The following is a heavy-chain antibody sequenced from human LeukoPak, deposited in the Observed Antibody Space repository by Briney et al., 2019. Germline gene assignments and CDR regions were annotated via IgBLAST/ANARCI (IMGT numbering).Heavy chain of an antibody. CDR2: IYYSGST. CDR3: ARNDGYNPSAFDY. V-gene: IGHV4-59*01. CDR1: GGSINNYY. Sequence: SETLSLTCTVSGGSINNYYWSWIRQPPGKGLEWIGYIYYSGSTNYNPSLKSRVTISVDTSKNQFSLKLSSVTAADTAVYYCARNDGYNPSAFDYWGQGTLVTVSS. J-gene: IGHJ4*02. D-gene: IGHD5-24*01.